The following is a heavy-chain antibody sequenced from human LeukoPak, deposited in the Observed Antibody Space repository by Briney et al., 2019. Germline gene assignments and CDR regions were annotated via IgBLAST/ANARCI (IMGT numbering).Heavy chain of an antibody. CDR2: IYYSGST. CDR3: ARKDIVVVPAAQKGDWFDP. Sequence: NPSQTLSLTCTVSGGSISSGGYYWRWIRQHPGKGLEWIGYIYYSGSTYYNPSLKSRVTISVDSSKNQFSLKLSSVTAADTAVYYCARKDIVVVPAAQKGDWFDPWGQGTLVTVPS. V-gene: IGHV4-31*03. CDR1: GGSISSGGYY. D-gene: IGHD2-2*01. J-gene: IGHJ5*02.